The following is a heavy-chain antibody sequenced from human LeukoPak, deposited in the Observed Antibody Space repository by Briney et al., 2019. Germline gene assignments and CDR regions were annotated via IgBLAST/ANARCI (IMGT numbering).Heavy chain of an antibody. J-gene: IGHJ4*02. CDR1: GGTFSSYA. D-gene: IGHD1-26*01. Sequence: SVKVSCKASGGTFSSYAISWVRQAPGQGLEWMGRIIPILGIANYAQKFQGRVTITADKSTSTAYMELSSLRSEDTAVYYCAREGRRWELVPGLDYFDYWGQGTLVTVSS. CDR3: AREGRRWELVPGLDYFDY. CDR2: IIPILGIA. V-gene: IGHV1-69*04.